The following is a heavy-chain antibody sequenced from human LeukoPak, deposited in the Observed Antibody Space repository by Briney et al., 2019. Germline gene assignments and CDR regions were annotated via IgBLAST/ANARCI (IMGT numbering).Heavy chain of an antibody. CDR3: ASEYCSGGNCYFDY. J-gene: IGHJ4*02. CDR2: IYPGDSDT. D-gene: IGHD2-15*01. Sequence: GESLKISCKGSGYSFTTYWIGWVRQMPGKGLEWMGIIYPGDSDTRYSPSFQGQVTISADKSFSTAYLQWSSLKASDTAIYYCASEYCSGGNCYFDYWGQGTLVTVSS. V-gene: IGHV5-51*01. CDR1: GYSFTTYW.